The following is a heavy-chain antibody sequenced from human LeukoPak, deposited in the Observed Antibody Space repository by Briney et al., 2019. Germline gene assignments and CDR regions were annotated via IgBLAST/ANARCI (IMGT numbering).Heavy chain of an antibody. CDR3: ATDLACSSTSCYLTNY. D-gene: IGHD2-2*01. Sequence: ASVKVSCKVSGYTLNELSMHWVRQAPGKGLEWMGGFAPEHGETIYAQKFQGRVTMTEDTSTDTAYMELSSLRSEDTAVYYCATDLACSSTSCYLTNYWGQGTLVTVSS. V-gene: IGHV1-24*01. CDR1: GYTLNELS. CDR2: FAPEHGET. J-gene: IGHJ4*02.